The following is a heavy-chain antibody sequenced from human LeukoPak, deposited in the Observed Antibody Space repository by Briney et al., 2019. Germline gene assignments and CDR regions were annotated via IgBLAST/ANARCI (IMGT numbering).Heavy chain of an antibody. CDR2: INTNTGNP. V-gene: IGHV7-4-1*02. CDR1: GYTFTSYA. J-gene: IGHJ4*02. D-gene: IGHD6-13*01. Sequence: ASVKVSCKASGYTFTSYAMNWVRQAPGQGLEWMGWINTNTGNPTYAQGFTGRFVFSLDTSVSTTYLQITSLKAEDTAVYYCARCPGIVAAGGYYFDYWGQGTLVTVSS. CDR3: ARCPGIVAAGGYYFDY.